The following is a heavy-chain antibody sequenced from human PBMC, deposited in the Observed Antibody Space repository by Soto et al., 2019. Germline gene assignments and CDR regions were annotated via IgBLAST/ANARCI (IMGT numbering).Heavy chain of an antibody. Sequence: QVQLVQSGAEVKKPGASVKVSCKTSGYTFTTYAMHWVRQAPGQRLEWMGWINAGGGDTKYSQRFQGRVTISRDTSASTVYMELSCLTPEDKAVYYCARGRVVRGVTISVPHDLWGQGTLVTVSS. CDR1: GYTFTTYA. V-gene: IGHV1-3*01. CDR3: ARGRVVRGVTISVPHDL. D-gene: IGHD3-10*01. CDR2: INAGGGDT. J-gene: IGHJ4*02.